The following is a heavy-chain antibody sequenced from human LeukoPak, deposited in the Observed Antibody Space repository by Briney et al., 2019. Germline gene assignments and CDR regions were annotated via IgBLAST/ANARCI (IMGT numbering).Heavy chain of an antibody. Sequence: SETLSLTCTVSGGSISSSSYYWGWIRQPPGKGLEWIGSIYYSGSTYYNPSLKSRVTISVDTSKNQFSLKLSSVTAADTAVYYCAREDYYGSGSYHWFDPWGQGTLVTVSS. J-gene: IGHJ5*02. CDR3: AREDYYGSGSYHWFDP. CDR1: GGSISSSSYY. D-gene: IGHD3-10*01. V-gene: IGHV4-39*07. CDR2: IYYSGST.